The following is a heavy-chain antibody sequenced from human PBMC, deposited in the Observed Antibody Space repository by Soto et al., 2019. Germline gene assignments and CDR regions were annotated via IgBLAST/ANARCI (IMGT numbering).Heavy chain of an antibody. CDR3: ARRQVIITSFGVVTEDEY. CDR2: ISPNNGDT. Sequence: QVQLVQSGAEMKKPGASVKVSCKASGYIFSNYEISWVRQAPGQGLEWMGWISPNNGDTNYAQKFQGIVTMTPYTSPSKAYKGKRGLKSDDSATYYWARRQVIITSFGVVTEDEYWGQGPMVTGSS. J-gene: IGHJ4*02. CDR1: GYIFSNYE. D-gene: IGHD3-3*01. V-gene: IGHV1-18*01.